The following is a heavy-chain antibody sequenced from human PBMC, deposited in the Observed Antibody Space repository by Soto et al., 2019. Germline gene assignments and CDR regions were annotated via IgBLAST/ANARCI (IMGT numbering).Heavy chain of an antibody. D-gene: IGHD3-3*01. V-gene: IGHV4-30-4*02. J-gene: IGHJ6*02. Sequence: SATLSLTCTVSGGSISSGDYYWSWIRQPPGKGLEWIGYIYYSGSTYYNPSLKSRVTISVDTSKNQFSLKLSSVTAADTAVYYCAREGPWFWSGYYDRYGMDVWGQGTTVT. CDR1: GGSISSGDYY. CDR2: IYYSGST. CDR3: AREGPWFWSGYYDRYGMDV.